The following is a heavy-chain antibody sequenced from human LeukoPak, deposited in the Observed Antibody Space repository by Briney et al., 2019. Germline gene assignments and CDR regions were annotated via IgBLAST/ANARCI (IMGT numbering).Heavy chain of an antibody. CDR3: ARRYFDC. CDR1: GFTFSSYA. D-gene: IGHD3-9*01. CDR2: IKQDGSEK. J-gene: IGHJ4*02. V-gene: IGHV3-7*03. Sequence: GGSLRLSCAASGFTFSSYAMSWVRQAPGKGLEWVANIKQDGSEKHYVDSVKGRFTISRDNAKNSLYLQMNSLRAEDTAVYYCARRYFDCWGQGTLVTVSS.